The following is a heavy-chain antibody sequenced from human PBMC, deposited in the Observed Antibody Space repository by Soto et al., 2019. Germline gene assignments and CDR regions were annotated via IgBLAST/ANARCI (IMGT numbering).Heavy chain of an antibody. V-gene: IGHV4-39*01. J-gene: IGHJ4*02. D-gene: IGHD4-4*01. CDR2: IYYSGST. CDR1: GGSISSSSYY. CDR3: AIHEGDYSNYPSVYFDY. Sequence: QLQLQESGPGLVKPSETLSLTCTVSGGSISSSSYYWGWIRQPPGKGLEWIGSIYYSGSTYYNPSLKSRVTISVDTSKNQFSLKLSSVTAADTAVYYCAIHEGDYSNYPSVYFDYWGQGTLVTVSS.